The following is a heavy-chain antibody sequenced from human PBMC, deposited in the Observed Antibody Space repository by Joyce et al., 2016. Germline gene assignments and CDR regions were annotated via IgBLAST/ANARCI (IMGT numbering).Heavy chain of an antibody. D-gene: IGHD1-26*01. Sequence: QVQLQESGPGLVKPSQTLSLTCTVSGGSIRSASYYWSWIRQHPGKGLEWIGYIFYTESTYYNPSLKSRVNISIDTANNQFSLKLTSMTAADAAVYYCARDRGGSFLDYWGQGTLVTVSS. V-gene: IGHV4-31*03. CDR3: ARDRGGSFLDY. CDR2: IFYTEST. CDR1: GGSIRSASYY. J-gene: IGHJ4*02.